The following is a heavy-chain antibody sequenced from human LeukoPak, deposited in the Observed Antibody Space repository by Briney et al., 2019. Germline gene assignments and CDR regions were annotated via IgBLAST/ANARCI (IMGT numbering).Heavy chain of an antibody. Sequence: PGGSLRLFCAASGFPFSSYSMNWVRQAPGKGLEWVSSISSSSSYIYYADSVKGRFTISRDNAKNSLYLQMNSLRAEDTAVYYCARDDSYGDYPGFDYWGQGTLVTVSS. J-gene: IGHJ4*02. D-gene: IGHD4-17*01. CDR3: ARDDSYGDYPGFDY. CDR1: GFPFSSYS. V-gene: IGHV3-21*01. CDR2: ISSSSSYI.